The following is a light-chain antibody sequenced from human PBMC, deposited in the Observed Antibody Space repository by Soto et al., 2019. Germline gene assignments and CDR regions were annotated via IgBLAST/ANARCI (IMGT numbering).Light chain of an antibody. V-gene: IGKV3-20*01. CDR3: QQYGNSHGT. Sequence: EIVMTQSPGTLSLSPGARATLSCRASQSVRTNYLAWYQQKPGQAPRLLIYDASTRASGIPDRFRGSGSGTDFTLTISRLEPEDFAVYYCQQYGNSHGTFGQGTKGDIK. CDR2: DAS. CDR1: QSVRTNY. J-gene: IGKJ1*01.